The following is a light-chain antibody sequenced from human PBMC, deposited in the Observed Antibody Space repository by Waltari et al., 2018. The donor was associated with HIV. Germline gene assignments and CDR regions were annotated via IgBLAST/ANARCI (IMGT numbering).Light chain of an antibody. V-gene: IGKV3-15*01. Sequence: EVVMTQSPATLSAPPGERATLSCGASQGVNSNLAWYQQRPGQAPRLLIYGVATRATGVPARFSGSGSGTDFTLTISSLQSEDFAVYYCQQWNNWPLTFGGGTKVEIK. CDR1: QGVNSN. J-gene: IGKJ4*01. CDR3: QQWNNWPLT. CDR2: GVA.